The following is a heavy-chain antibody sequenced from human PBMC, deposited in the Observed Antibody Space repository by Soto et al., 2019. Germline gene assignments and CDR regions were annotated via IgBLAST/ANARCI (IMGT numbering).Heavy chain of an antibody. J-gene: IGHJ4*02. D-gene: IGHD3-3*01. CDR3: ARNHYHSISESLGTVSGFDS. CDR2: VYHTGRI. CDR1: GGSIKTDNW. V-gene: IGHV4-4*02. Sequence: QVQLKESGPGLVKPSGTLSLSCAVSGGSIKTDNWWSWVRQSPGKGLEWIGEVYHTGRINYNPSLQGRVSISIDKLDNPFGLHLIYVTAADTGVYFCARNHYHSISESLGTVSGFDSWGQGTLVTVSS.